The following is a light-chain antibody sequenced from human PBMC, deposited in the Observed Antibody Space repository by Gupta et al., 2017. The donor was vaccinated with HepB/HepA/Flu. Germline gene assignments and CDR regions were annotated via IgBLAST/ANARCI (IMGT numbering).Light chain of an antibody. V-gene: IGLV2-23*02. J-gene: IGLJ1*01. CDR2: EVN. Sequence: QSALTQPASVSGSPGQSITISCTGTSSDVGNYNLVSWYHQHPGKAPKFLIFEVNKRPSGVSDRFSGSKSGNTASLTISGLQAEDEADYYCCSYAGSSAPYVFGTGTKVTVL. CDR1: SSDVGNYNL. CDR3: CSYAGSSAPYV.